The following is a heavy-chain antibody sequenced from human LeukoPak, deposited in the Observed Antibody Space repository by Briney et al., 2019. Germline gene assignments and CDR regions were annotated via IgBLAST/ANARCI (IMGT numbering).Heavy chain of an antibody. J-gene: IGHJ4*02. Sequence: ASVKVSCKASGYTFTSYYIHWVRQAPGQGLEWMGIINPSGGSTSYAQKFQGRVTMTRDTSTNTVYMELRSLRSEDTAMYYCARVSVAGYFDYWGQGTLVTVSS. CDR2: INPSGGST. V-gene: IGHV1-46*01. CDR3: ARVSVAGYFDY. CDR1: GYTFTSYY. D-gene: IGHD6-19*01.